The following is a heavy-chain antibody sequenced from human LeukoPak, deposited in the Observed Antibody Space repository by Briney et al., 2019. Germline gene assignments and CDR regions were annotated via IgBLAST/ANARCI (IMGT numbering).Heavy chain of an antibody. Sequence: GESLKISCKGSGYSFTSYWIGWVREMPGKGLEWMGIIYPGDSVTRYSPSFQGQVTISADKSISTAYLQWSSLKASDTAMYYCACPSSLDYYGSGSIRISDAFDIWGQGTMGTVSS. CDR3: ACPSSLDYYGSGSIRISDAFDI. V-gene: IGHV5-51*01. CDR2: IYPGDSVT. D-gene: IGHD3-10*01. J-gene: IGHJ3*02. CDR1: GYSFTSYW.